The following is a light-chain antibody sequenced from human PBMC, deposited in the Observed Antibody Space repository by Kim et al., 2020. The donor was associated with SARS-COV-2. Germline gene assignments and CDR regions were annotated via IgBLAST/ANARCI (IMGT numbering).Light chain of an antibody. V-gene: IGLV2-23*02. Sequence: GQSITISCPGTSSDIGYYDLVSWYQHYPDKVPKVLIYEVTKRPSAVSSRFSGSKSGYTASLTISGLQAEDEADYYCCSYAGSGFVVFGGGTQLTVL. CDR3: CSYAGSGFVV. CDR2: EVT. CDR1: SSDIGYYDL. J-gene: IGLJ2*01.